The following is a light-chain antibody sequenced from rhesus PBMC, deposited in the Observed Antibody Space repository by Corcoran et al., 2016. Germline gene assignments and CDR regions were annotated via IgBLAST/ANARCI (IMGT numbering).Light chain of an antibody. Sequence: DIQMTQSPSSLSASVGDRVTITCRSSQGISSSLTWYQQKPGKAPKFLIYQASLLQSGVPSRFSGSVYGTDFTLLISSLQPEDFATYYCQQRNNYPVTFGGGTKVEI. J-gene: IGKJ4*01. CDR1: QGISSS. V-gene: IGKV1-25*01. CDR3: QQRNNYPVT. CDR2: QAS.